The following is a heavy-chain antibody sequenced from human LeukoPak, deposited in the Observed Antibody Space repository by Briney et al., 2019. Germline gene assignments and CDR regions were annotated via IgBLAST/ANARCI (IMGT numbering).Heavy chain of an antibody. CDR3: ARAGYASSWYAQFPFSFDS. CDR2: IYYSGST. D-gene: IGHD2-2*03. V-gene: IGHV4-59*12. J-gene: IGHJ4*01. Sequence: SETLSLTCTVSGGSISSYYWSWIRQPPGKGLEWIGYIYYSGSTNYNPSLKSRVTISVDTSKNQFSLNLTSVTAADTAVYYCARAGYASSWYAQFPFSFDSWGHGALVTVSS. CDR1: GGSISSYY.